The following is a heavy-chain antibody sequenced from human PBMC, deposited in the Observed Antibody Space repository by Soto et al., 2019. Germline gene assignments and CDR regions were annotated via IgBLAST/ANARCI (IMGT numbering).Heavy chain of an antibody. Sequence: QVQLVQSGAEVKKPGASVKVSCKASGYTFTSYDINWVRQATGQGLEWMGWMNPNSGNTGDAQKFQGRVTMTRNTSISTAYMELSSLRSEDTAVYYCARWPSIKIFGVVITGNYYGMDGWGQGTTVTVSS. CDR2: MNPNSGNT. D-gene: IGHD3-3*01. CDR1: GYTFTSYD. V-gene: IGHV1-8*01. CDR3: ARWPSIKIFGVVITGNYYGMDG. J-gene: IGHJ6*02.